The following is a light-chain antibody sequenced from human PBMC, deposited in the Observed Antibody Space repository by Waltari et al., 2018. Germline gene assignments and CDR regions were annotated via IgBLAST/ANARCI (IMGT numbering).Light chain of an antibody. CDR2: AAS. Sequence: DIQMTQSPSSLSASLGDRVTITCRASQGINNYVAWYQQRAGKAPRLLIYAASTLQSGVPSRFSGSGFGTDFTLTITNLQPEDFATYYCQKYNSAPWTFGQGTKVEI. CDR3: QKYNSAPWT. CDR1: QGINNY. J-gene: IGKJ1*01. V-gene: IGKV1-27*01.